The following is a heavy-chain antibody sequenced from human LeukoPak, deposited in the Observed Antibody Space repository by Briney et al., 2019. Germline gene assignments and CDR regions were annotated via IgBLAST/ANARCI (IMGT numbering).Heavy chain of an antibody. CDR1: GDTVSGNSGA. J-gene: IGHJ4*02. CDR3: ARPLERYYFDF. CDR2: TYYMSKWFH. V-gene: IGHV6-1*01. Sequence: SQTLSLTCAISGDTVSGNSGAWIWIRQSPSRGLEWLGRTYYMSKWFHEYAVSVKGRIIISPDTANNQFSLHLSSVTADDTGVYYCARPLERYYFDFWGQGTLVTVSS. D-gene: IGHD1-1*01.